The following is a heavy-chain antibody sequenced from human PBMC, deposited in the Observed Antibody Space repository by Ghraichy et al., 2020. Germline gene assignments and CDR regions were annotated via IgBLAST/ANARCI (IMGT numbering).Heavy chain of an antibody. CDR1: GFTFSGSA. D-gene: IGHD3-16*02. J-gene: IGHJ4*02. Sequence: GGSLRLSCAASGFTFSGSAMHWVRQASGKGLEWVGRIRSKANSYATAYAASVKGRFTISRDDSKNTAYLQMNSLKTEDTAVYYCTRHLDDYVWGSYQGYWGQGTLVTVSS. CDR2: IRSKANSYAT. V-gene: IGHV3-73*01. CDR3: TRHLDDYVWGSYQGY.